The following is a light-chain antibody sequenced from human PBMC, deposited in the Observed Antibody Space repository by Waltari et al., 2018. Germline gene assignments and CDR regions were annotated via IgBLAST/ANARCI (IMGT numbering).Light chain of an antibody. J-gene: IGKJ2*01. CDR1: QSISNY. CDR2: AAS. V-gene: IGKV1-39*01. Sequence: DIQMTQSPSSLSASVGDRVTITCRASQSISNYLNLYQQKPGRVPKLLIYAASNLQSGVPSRFSGSGSGTDFTLTISSLQPEDFATYYCQQSYSTPYTFGQGTKLEIK. CDR3: QQSYSTPYT.